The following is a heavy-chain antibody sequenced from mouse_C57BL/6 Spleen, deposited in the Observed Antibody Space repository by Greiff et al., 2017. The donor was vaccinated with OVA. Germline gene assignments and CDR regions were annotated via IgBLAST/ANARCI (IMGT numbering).Heavy chain of an antibody. CDR1: GYSITSGYY. CDR3: ASGYGNYGFDWYFDV. V-gene: IGHV3-6*01. CDR2: ISYDGSN. J-gene: IGHJ1*03. Sequence: EVKLMESGPGLVKPSQSLSLTCSVTGYSITSGYYWNWIRQFPGNKLEWMGYISYDGSNNYNPSLKNRISITRDTSKNQFFLKLNSVTTEDTATYYCASGYGNYGFDWYFDVWGTGTTVTVSS. D-gene: IGHD2-1*01.